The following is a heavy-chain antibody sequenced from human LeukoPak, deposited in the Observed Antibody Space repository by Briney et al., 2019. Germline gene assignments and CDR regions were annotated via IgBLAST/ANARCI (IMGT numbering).Heavy chain of an antibody. CDR2: ISSSSSYI. CDR1: GFTFSSCS. V-gene: IGHV3-21*01. D-gene: IGHD2-15*01. J-gene: IGHJ4*02. Sequence: GGSLRLSCAAYGFTFSSCSMNWVRQAPGKGLEWVSSISSSSSYIYYADSVKGRFTISRDNAKNSLYLQMNSLRAEDTAVYYCARAPLGYCSGGSCYDLDYWGQGTLVTVSS. CDR3: ARAPLGYCSGGSCYDLDY.